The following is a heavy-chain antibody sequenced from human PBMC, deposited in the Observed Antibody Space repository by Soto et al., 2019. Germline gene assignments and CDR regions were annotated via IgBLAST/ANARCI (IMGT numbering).Heavy chain of an antibody. J-gene: IGHJ4*02. CDR3: AHSSLQLIGPSFDY. V-gene: IGHV2-5*02. Sequence: ESGPTLVNPTQTLTLTCTFSGFSLSTSGVGVSWIRQPPGKALEWLALMYWDDDKRYSPSLKSRLTITKDTSKNQVVLTMTNMDPVDTATYYCAHSSLQLIGPSFDYWGQGTLVTVSS. CDR1: GFSLSTSGVG. D-gene: IGHD1-1*01. CDR2: MYWDDDK.